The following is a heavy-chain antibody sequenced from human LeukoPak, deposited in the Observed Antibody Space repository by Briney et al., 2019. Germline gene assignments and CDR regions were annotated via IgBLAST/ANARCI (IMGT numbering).Heavy chain of an antibody. Sequence: GGSLRLSCTASGFTFSTYWMSWVRQAPGKGLEWVANIKQDGTEKYYVDSVKGRFTISRDNAKNSLYLQMNSLRAEDTAVYYCARGYTYGEIFYFAYWGQGTLVTVSS. CDR1: GFTFSTYW. V-gene: IGHV3-7*01. CDR3: ARGYTYGEIFYFAY. J-gene: IGHJ4*02. CDR2: IKQDGTEK. D-gene: IGHD5-18*01.